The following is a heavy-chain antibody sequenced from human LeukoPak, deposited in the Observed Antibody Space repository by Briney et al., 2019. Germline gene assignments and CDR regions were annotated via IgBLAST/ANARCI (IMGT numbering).Heavy chain of an antibody. D-gene: IGHD1-26*01. CDR1: GITFDDYA. CDR2: ISWNSVSI. J-gene: IGHJ3*01. CDR3: AEELGGGREGRYT. Sequence: PGGSLRLSCAASGITFDDYAMYWVRQGPGKGLEWVAGISWNSVSIGYADSVKGRFTISRDNAKNSLYLQMNSLRNEDTALYYCAEELGGGREGRYTWGKETMVTVSS. V-gene: IGHV3-9*01.